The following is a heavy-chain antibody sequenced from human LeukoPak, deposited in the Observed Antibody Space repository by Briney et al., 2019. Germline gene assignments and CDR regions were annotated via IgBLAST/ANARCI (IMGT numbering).Heavy chain of an antibody. D-gene: IGHD5-18*01. CDR3: ARSSVYSYGLGGYYYMDV. V-gene: IGHV1-69*06. Sequence: SVKVSCKASRGTFSSYAISWVRQAACQGLEWMGGIIPRFGTANYAHKFQGRATITADKSTSTAYMELSSLRSEDTAVYYYARSSVYSYGLGGYYYMDVWGKGTTVTVSS. J-gene: IGHJ6*03. CDR1: RGTFSSYA. CDR2: IIPRFGTA.